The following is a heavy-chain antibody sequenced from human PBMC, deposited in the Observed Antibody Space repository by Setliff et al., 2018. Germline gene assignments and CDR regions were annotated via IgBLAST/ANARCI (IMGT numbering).Heavy chain of an antibody. D-gene: IGHD6-13*01. CDR3: ARDQGHGITAAGPDF. Sequence: ASVKVSCKASGYTFSGYYMHWVRQAPGQGLEWMGRINPNSGGTNYAQKFQGRVTMTSDSSISTAYMELSGLRSDDTAVYFSARDQGHGITAAGPDFWGQGTLVTVSS. J-gene: IGHJ4*02. CDR2: INPNSGGT. V-gene: IGHV1-2*06. CDR1: GYTFSGYY.